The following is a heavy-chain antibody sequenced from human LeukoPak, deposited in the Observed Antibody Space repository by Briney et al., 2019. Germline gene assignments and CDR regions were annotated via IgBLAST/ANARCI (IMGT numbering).Heavy chain of an antibody. CDR2: ISGSGGGT. V-gene: IGHV3-23*01. D-gene: IGHD1-26*01. CDR1: GFTFSSYA. Sequence: GGSLRLSCAASGFTFSSYAMSWVRQAPEKGLEWVATISGSGGGTYYADSVKGRFTISRDDSKNTLYLQMNSLRAEDTAVYYCAKDLGRYRNNYFDYWGQGTLVTVSS. CDR3: AKDLGRYRNNYFDY. J-gene: IGHJ4*02.